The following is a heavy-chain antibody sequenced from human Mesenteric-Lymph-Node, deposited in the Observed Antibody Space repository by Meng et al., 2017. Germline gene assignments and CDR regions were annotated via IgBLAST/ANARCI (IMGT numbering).Heavy chain of an antibody. CDR2: ISTSGDST. CDR3: ARTSSWQRPFEY. D-gene: IGHD2-2*01. CDR1: GFSFSNYA. Sequence: GESLKISCAASGFSFSNYAMIWARQTPGKGLEWVSGISTSGDSTYYADSVKGRFTISRDNSKNTLSLQMNSLQTEDTAMYYCARTSSWQRPFEYWGQGIMVTVSS. V-gene: IGHV3-23*01. J-gene: IGHJ4*02.